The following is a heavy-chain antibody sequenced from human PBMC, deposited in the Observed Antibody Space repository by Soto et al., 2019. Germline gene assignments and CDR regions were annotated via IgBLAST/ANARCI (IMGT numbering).Heavy chain of an antibody. CDR3: ARSKAAYYDFWSGFSPNYGMDV. D-gene: IGHD3-3*01. V-gene: IGHV4-34*09. Sequence: SETLSLTCAVYGGSFSGYYWSWIRQPPGKGLEWIGEINYSGSTYYNPSLKSRITISVDTSKNQFSLKLNSVTAADTAVYYCARSKAAYYDFWSGFSPNYGMDVWGQGTTVTVSS. CDR2: INYSGST. J-gene: IGHJ6*02. CDR1: GGSFSGYY.